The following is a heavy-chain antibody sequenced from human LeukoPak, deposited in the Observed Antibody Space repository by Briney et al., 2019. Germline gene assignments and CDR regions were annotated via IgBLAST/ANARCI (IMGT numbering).Heavy chain of an antibody. CDR3: ASDSDGYNLITSAFDI. CDR2: IIPIFGIA. Sequence: SVKVSCKASGGTFSSYAISWVRQAPGQGLEWMGRIIPIFGIANYAQKFQGGVTITADKSTSTAYMELSSLRSEDTAVYYCASDSDGYNLITSAFDIWGQGTMVTVSS. J-gene: IGHJ3*02. CDR1: GGTFSSYA. D-gene: IGHD5-24*01. V-gene: IGHV1-69*04.